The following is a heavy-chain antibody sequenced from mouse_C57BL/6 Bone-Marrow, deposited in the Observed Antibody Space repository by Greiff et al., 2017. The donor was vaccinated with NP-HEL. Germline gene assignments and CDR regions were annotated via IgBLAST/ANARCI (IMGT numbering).Heavy chain of an antibody. V-gene: IGHV3-6*01. CDR1: GYSITSGYY. J-gene: IGHJ4*01. CDR3: ARDYYGKDY. Sequence: VQLQQSGPGLVKPSQSLSLTCSVTGYSITSGYYWNWIRQFPGNKLEWMGYISYDGSNNYNPSLKNRISITRDTSKNQFFLKLNSVTTEDTATYYCARDYYGKDYWGQGTSVTVSS. CDR2: ISYDGSN.